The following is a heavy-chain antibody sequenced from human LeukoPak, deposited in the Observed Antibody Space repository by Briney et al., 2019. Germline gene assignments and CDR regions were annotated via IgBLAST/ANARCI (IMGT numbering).Heavy chain of an antibody. Sequence: GGSLRLSCAASGFTFSTYAVTWVRQAPGKGLEWVSTISGSGGSTYYADSVKGRFTISRDNSKNTLYLQMNSLRAEDTAVYYCAKFGPYSGSTLRAFDIWGQGTMVTVSS. V-gene: IGHV3-23*01. D-gene: IGHD1-26*01. CDR1: GFTFSTYA. CDR3: AKFGPYSGSTLRAFDI. J-gene: IGHJ3*02. CDR2: ISGSGGST.